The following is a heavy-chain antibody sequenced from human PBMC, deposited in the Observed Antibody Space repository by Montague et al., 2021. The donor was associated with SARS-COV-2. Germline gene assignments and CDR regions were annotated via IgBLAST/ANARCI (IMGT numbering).Heavy chain of an antibody. CDR3: ARWGEYYDSPYYYYAMDV. CDR1: GGSLNNYF. V-gene: IGHV4-59*12. Sequence: SETLSLTCTVSGGSLNNYFWSWIRQPPGKGLECIGYTSYSGSTDYNPSLKSRVTISIDTSKNQFSLKLSSVTAADTAVYYCARWGEYYDSPYYYYAMDVWGQGTTVTVSS. J-gene: IGHJ6*02. D-gene: IGHD3-3*01. CDR2: TSYSGST.